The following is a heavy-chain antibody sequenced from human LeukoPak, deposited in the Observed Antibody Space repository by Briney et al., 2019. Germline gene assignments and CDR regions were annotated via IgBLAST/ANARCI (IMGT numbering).Heavy chain of an antibody. J-gene: IGHJ4*02. D-gene: IGHD6-19*01. CDR3: ARADTNGWEIDY. CDR1: GYTFTSYY. Sequence: ASVKVSCKASGYTFTSYYMHWVRQAPGQGLEWMGIINPSGGSTSYAQKFQGRVTMTRDTSTSTVYMELSSLRSDDTAVYYCARADTNGWEIDYWGQGTLVTVSS. V-gene: IGHV1-46*01. CDR2: INPSGGST.